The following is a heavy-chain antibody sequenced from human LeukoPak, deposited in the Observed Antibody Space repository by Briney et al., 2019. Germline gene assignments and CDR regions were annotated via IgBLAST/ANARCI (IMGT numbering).Heavy chain of an antibody. V-gene: IGHV4-61*01. J-gene: IGHJ4*02. Sequence: SETLSLTCTVSGDSITSDSITSDYWSWIRQPPGKGLEWLGYIYYSGATNYNPSLKSRVTISIDTSKNQFSLQLNPVTPEDTAVYYCARDRGNGWNHPVDWGQGTLVTVSS. CDR1: GDSITSDSITSDY. D-gene: IGHD6-19*01. CDR3: ARDRGNGWNHPVD. CDR2: IYYSGAT.